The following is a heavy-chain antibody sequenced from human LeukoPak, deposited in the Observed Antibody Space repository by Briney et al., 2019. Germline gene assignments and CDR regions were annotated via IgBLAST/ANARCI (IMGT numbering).Heavy chain of an antibody. V-gene: IGHV1-18*01. CDR3: ARAGTFDY. Sequence: GASVKVSCKASGYTFPSYVISWVRPAAGKGLEWMGWISAYNGNTNYAQKLQGRVTMTTDTSTSTAYMELRSLRSDDTAVYYCARAGTFDYWGQGTLVTVSS. D-gene: IGHD3-10*01. CDR1: GYTFPSYV. J-gene: IGHJ4*02. CDR2: ISAYNGNT.